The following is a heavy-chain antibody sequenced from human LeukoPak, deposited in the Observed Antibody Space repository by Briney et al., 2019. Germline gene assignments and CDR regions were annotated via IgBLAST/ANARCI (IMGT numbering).Heavy chain of an antibody. CDR3: ARSSRVAAALFY. CDR1: GGSISSYY. D-gene: IGHD6-13*01. V-gene: IGHV4-34*01. CDR2: INHSGST. Sequence: KPSETLSLTCTVSGGSISSYYWSWIRQPPGKGLEWIGEINHSGSTNYNPSLKSRVTISVDTSKNQFSLRLSSVTAADTAVYYCARSSRVAAALFYWGQGTLVTVSS. J-gene: IGHJ4*02.